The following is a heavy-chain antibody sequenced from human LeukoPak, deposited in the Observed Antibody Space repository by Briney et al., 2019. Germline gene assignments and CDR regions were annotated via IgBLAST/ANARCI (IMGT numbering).Heavy chain of an antibody. CDR1: GFTFSTYS. Sequence: PGGSLRLSCAASGFTFSTYSMNWVRQAPGKGLEWVATIWFDGSRQYYADSVKGRFTISRDNSNNMLYLQMNSLRAEDTAVYFCARLYGTHIDYWGQGTLVAVSS. CDR2: IWFDGSRQ. V-gene: IGHV3-33*08. CDR3: ARLYGTHIDY. D-gene: IGHD1-26*01. J-gene: IGHJ4*02.